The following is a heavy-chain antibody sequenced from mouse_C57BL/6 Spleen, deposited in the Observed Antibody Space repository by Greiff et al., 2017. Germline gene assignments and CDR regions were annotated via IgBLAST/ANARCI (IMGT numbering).Heavy chain of an antibody. CDR2: ISSGSSTI. CDR1: GFTFSDYG. J-gene: IGHJ4*01. V-gene: IGHV5-17*01. D-gene: IGHD1-1*01. CDR3: ARSFHYYGSSYDYAMDY. Sequence: EVKLMESGGGLVKPGGSLKLSCAASGFTFSDYGMHWVRQAPEKGLEWVAYISSGSSTIYYADTVKGRFTISRDNAKNTLFLQMTSLRSEDTARYYCARSFHYYGSSYDYAMDYWGQGTSVTVSS.